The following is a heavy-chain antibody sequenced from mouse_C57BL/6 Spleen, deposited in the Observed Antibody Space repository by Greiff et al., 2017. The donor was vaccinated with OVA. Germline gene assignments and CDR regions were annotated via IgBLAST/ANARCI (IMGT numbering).Heavy chain of an antibody. CDR2: IDPSDSYT. J-gene: IGHJ4*01. V-gene: IGHV1-50*01. CDR1: GYTFTSYW. Sequence: VKLMESGAELVKPGASVKLSCKASGYTFTSYWMQWVKQRPGQGLEWIGEIDPSDSYTNYNQKFKGKATLTVDTSSSTAYMQLSSLTSEDSAVYYCARLTTVVAPYAMDYWGQGTSVTVSS. CDR3: ARLTTVVAPYAMDY. D-gene: IGHD1-1*01.